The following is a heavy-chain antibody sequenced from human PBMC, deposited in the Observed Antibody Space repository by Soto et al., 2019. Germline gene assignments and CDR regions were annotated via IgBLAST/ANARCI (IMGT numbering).Heavy chain of an antibody. CDR1: GGSITSNDW. Sequence: SEILSLTCAVSGGSITSNDWWSWVRQPPGKGLEWIGEIYHSGSANYNPSLKSRVTISVDKSKNQFSLKVNSVTAADTAVYYCARNTSPRRLEVWGQGTTVTVSS. J-gene: IGHJ6*02. CDR3: ARNTSPRRLEV. CDR2: IYHSGSA. D-gene: IGHD2-2*01. V-gene: IGHV4-4*02.